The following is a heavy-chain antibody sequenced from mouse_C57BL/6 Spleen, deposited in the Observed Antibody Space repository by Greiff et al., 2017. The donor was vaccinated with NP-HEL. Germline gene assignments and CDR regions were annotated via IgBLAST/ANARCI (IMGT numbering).Heavy chain of an antibody. Sequence: QVQLKQSGAELVKPGASVKMSCKASGYTFTSYWITWVKQRPGQGLEWIGDIYPGSGSTNYNEKFKSKATLTVDTSSSTAYMQLSSLTSEDSAVYYCARRLGRRYYFDYWGQGTTLTVSS. V-gene: IGHV1-55*01. D-gene: IGHD4-1*01. CDR2: IYPGSGST. J-gene: IGHJ2*01. CDR3: ARRLGRRYYFDY. CDR1: GYTFTSYW.